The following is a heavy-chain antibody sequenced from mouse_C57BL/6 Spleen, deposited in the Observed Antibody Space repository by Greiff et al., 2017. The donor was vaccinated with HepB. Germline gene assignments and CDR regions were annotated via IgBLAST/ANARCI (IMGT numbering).Heavy chain of an antibody. J-gene: IGHJ4*01. CDR3: ARGPLRFYAMDY. CDR2: IYPGSGNT. D-gene: IGHD1-1*01. V-gene: IGHV1-76*01. Sequence: VQLQESGAELVRPGASVKLSCKASGYTFTDYYINWVKQRPGQGLEWIARIYPGSGNTYYNEKFKGKATLTAEKSSSTAYMQLSSLTSEDSAVYFCARGPLRFYAMDYWGQGTSVTVSS. CDR1: GYTFTDYY.